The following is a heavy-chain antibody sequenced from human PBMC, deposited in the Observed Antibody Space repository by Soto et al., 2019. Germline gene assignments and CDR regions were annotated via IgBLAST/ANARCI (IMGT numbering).Heavy chain of an antibody. CDR3: ARRGGYGDYFGY. Sequence: SETLSLTCTVSGGSISSYYWSWIRQPPGKGLEWIGYIYYSGSTNYNPSLKSRVTISVDTSKNQFSLKLSSVTAADTAVYYCARRGGYGDYFGYWGQGTLVTV. V-gene: IGHV4-59*01. CDR1: GGSISSYY. CDR2: IYYSGST. D-gene: IGHD5-18*01. J-gene: IGHJ4*02.